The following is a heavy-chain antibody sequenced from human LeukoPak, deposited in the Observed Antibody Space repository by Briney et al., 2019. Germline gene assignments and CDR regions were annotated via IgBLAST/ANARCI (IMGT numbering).Heavy chain of an antibody. Sequence: ASVKVSCKASGYTFTSYAMHWVRQAPGQRLAGMGWINAGNGNTKYSQKFQGRVTITRDTSASTAYMELSSLRSEDTAVYYCARRGDSGDYGDYADAFDIWGQGTMVTVSS. CDR2: INAGNGNT. J-gene: IGHJ3*02. CDR1: GYTFTSYA. D-gene: IGHD4-17*01. CDR3: ARRGDSGDYGDYADAFDI. V-gene: IGHV1-3*01.